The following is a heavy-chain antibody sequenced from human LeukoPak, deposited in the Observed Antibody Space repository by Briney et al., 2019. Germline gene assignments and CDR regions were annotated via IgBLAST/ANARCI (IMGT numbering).Heavy chain of an antibody. V-gene: IGHV3-9*01. J-gene: IGHJ5*02. CDR2: ISWRTSSI. D-gene: IGHD3-10*01. CDR3: ARQAIEYYYGSGSFIWFDP. CDR1: GFIFDDNTV. Sequence: GGSLRLSCAASGFIFDDNTVMQWVRQAPGKGLEWVSAISWRTSSIGYADSVKGRFTISGDNAKNSLYLQMNSLRDEDTAVYHCARQAIEYYYGSGSFIWFDPWGQGTLVTVSS.